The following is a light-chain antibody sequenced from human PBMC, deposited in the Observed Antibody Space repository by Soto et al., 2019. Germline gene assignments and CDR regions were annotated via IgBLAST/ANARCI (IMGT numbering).Light chain of an antibody. Sequence: EVVVSQSPATLSVSPGRRATLSCRASQSISDTLAWYQQKPGQAPRLLIHGASTRAPGFPARFSGSGSGTDFTLTISSLQSEDFAVYYCQHYDNWPWPFGQVTKAAIK. V-gene: IGKV3-15*01. CDR3: QHYDNWPWP. CDR1: QSISDT. J-gene: IGKJ1*01. CDR2: GAS.